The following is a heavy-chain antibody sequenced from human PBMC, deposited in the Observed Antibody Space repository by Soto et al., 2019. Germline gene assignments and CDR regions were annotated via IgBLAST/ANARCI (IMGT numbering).Heavy chain of an antibody. V-gene: IGHV3-48*01. CDR2: ISSSSSTI. D-gene: IGHD2-2*01. Sequence: PGGSLRLSCAASGFTFSSYSMNWVRQAPGKGLEWVSYISSSSSTIYYADSVKGRFTISRDNAKNSLYLQMNSLRAEDTAVYYCARDGRSGVPAASYYYYYYMDVWGKATTVTVSS. CDR3: ARDGRSGVPAASYYYYYYMDV. J-gene: IGHJ6*03. CDR1: GFTFSSYS.